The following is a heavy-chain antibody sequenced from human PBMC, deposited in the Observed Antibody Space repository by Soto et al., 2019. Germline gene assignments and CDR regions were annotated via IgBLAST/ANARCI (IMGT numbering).Heavy chain of an antibody. CDR1: GGSFPSYS. Sequence: QVQLVQSGAELKKPGSSVKVSCEASGGSFPSYSFTWLRQAPRQGLEWMGRIIPIQGNANYALTFQDRVTITADTSTGTVYMELTSLRPEDTAVYFWAQSLLFVDLGYMDVWVKGTTVTIS. J-gene: IGHJ6*03. CDR3: AQSLLFVDLGYMDV. D-gene: IGHD2-21*01. V-gene: IGHV1-69*02. CDR2: IIPIQGNA.